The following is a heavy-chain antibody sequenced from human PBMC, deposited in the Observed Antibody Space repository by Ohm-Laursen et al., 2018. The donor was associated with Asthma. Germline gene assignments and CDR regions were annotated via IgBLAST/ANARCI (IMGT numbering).Heavy chain of an antibody. CDR1: GGSISSYY. V-gene: IGHV4-59*01. J-gene: IGHJ4*02. CDR3: AGRGMRYFDY. Sequence: GTLSLTCPVSGGSISSYYWSWIRQPPGKGLEWIGYIYYSGSTNYNPSLKSRVTISVDTSKNQFSLKLSSVTAADTAVYYCAGRGMRYFDYWGQGTLVTVSS. D-gene: IGHD2-8*01. CDR2: IYYSGST.